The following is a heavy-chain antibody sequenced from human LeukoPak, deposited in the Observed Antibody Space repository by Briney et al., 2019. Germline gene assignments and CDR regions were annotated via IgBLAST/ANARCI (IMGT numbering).Heavy chain of an antibody. CDR2: IYYSGST. CDR3: ARLYSYGPFDY. D-gene: IGHD5-18*01. V-gene: IGHV4-30-2*01. CDR1: GGSIRSGGYS. Sequence: PSETLSPTCAVSGGSIRSGGYSWSWIRQPPGKGLEWIGYIYYSGSTYYNPSLKSRVTISVDRSKNQFSLKLSSVTAADTAVYYCARLYSYGPFDYWGQGTLVTVSS. J-gene: IGHJ4*02.